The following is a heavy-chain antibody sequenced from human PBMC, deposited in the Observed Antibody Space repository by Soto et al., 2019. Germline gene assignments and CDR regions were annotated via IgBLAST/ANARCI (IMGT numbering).Heavy chain of an antibody. CDR2: ISSDGSNK. Sequence: GGSLRLSCAASGFTFSNYVIHWVRQAPGKGLEWVSLISSDGSNKYYADSVKGRFTISRDNSKNTLYLYMKGLRAEDTAVYYCAKGDRVSSSIRPMDVWGQGTTVTVSS. CDR3: AKGDRVSSSIRPMDV. CDR1: GFTFSNYV. J-gene: IGHJ6*02. V-gene: IGHV3-30*18. D-gene: IGHD6-13*01.